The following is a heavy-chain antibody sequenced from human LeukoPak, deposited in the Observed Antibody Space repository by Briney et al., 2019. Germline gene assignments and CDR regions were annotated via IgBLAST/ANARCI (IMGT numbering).Heavy chain of an antibody. CDR2: INPSGGST. CDR1: GYTFTGYY. Sequence: ASVKVSCKASGYTFTGYYMHWVRQAPGQGLEWMGIINPSGGSTSYAQKFQGRVTMTRDTSTSTVYMELSSLRSEDTAVYYCARDFTPYYYGSGGSYYYGMDVWGQGTTVTVSS. CDR3: ARDFTPYYYGSGGSYYYGMDV. V-gene: IGHV1-46*01. J-gene: IGHJ6*02. D-gene: IGHD3-10*01.